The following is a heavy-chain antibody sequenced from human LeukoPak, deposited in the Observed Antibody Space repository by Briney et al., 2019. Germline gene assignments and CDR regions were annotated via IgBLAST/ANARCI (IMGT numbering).Heavy chain of an antibody. J-gene: IGHJ4*02. Sequence: GASVKVSCKASGYTFTGYYMHWVRQAPGQGLEWMGWINPYSGGTNYAQNFQGRVTMTRDTSFSTAYMELYRLRPEDTAVYYCARDSCSSTSCPDYWGQGTLVTVSS. CDR3: ARDSCSSTSCPDY. D-gene: IGHD2-2*01. V-gene: IGHV1-2*02. CDR1: GYTFTGYY. CDR2: INPYSGGT.